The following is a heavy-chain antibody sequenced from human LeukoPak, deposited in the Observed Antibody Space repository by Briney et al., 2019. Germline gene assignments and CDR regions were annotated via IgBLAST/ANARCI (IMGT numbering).Heavy chain of an antibody. D-gene: IGHD3-10*01. CDR1: GFTLSSYA. CDR3: AKGTSASGTYYSAWNY. Sequence: GGSLRLSCAASGFTLSSYAMSWVRQAPGKGLEWVSTITGSGESTYYADSVKGQFTISRDSSKNTLYLQMNSLRAEDTAVYYCAKGTSASGTYYSAWNYWGQGTRVTVSS. J-gene: IGHJ4*02. CDR2: ITGSGEST. V-gene: IGHV3-23*01.